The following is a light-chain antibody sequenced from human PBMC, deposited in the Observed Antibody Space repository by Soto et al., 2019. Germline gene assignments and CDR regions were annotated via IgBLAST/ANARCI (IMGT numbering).Light chain of an antibody. V-gene: IGKV1-6*01. CDR2: GAS. J-gene: IGKJ1*01. CDR3: LQNYYSFRT. Sequence: AIQLTQSPSSLSASVGDRVTITCRASQGIAKDLGWYQQKPGKAPRLLIFGASFLQSGVPSRFSGSGSGTDFTLTINCLQPEDFATYYCLQNYYSFRTCGQGTNVEIK. CDR1: QGIAKD.